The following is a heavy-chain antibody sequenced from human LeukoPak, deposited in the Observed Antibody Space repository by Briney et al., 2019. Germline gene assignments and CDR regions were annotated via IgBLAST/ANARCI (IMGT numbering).Heavy chain of an antibody. V-gene: IGHV3-23*01. J-gene: IGHJ4*02. D-gene: IGHD4-11*01. Sequence: GGSLRLSCAASGFTVSSNYMSWVRQAPGKGLEWVSTINGGGDYIYYADSGKGRFTISRDNSKDTLYLQMNTLRAEDTAIYYCAKDPAAGLPYYFDYWGQGTLVTVSS. CDR3: AKDPAAGLPYYFDY. CDR1: GFTVSSNY. CDR2: INGGGDYI.